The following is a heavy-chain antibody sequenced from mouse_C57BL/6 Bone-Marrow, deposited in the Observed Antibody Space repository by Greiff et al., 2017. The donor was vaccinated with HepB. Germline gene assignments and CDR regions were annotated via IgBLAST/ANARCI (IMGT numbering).Heavy chain of an antibody. CDR3: ARGATDYYAMDY. CDR1: GYAFSSYW. Sequence: VQLVESGAELVKPGASVKISCKASGYAFSSYWMNWVKQRPGKGLEWIGQIYPGDGDTNYNGKFKGKATLTADKSSSTAYMQLSSLTSEDSAVYFCARGATDYYAMDYWGQGTSVTVSS. V-gene: IGHV1-80*01. J-gene: IGHJ4*01. CDR2: IYPGDGDT. D-gene: IGHD1-1*01.